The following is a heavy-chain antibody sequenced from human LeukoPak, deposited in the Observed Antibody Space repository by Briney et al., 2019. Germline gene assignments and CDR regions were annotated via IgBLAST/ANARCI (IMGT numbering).Heavy chain of an antibody. V-gene: IGHV4-30-2*01. CDR2: INHSGST. CDR1: GGSISSGGYY. D-gene: IGHD6-13*01. J-gene: IGHJ5*02. CDR3: ATRPDIAATGPGWFDP. Sequence: SQTLSLTCTVSGGSISSGGYYWSWIRQPPGKGLEWIGEINHSGSTNYNSSLKSRVTISVDTSKNQFSLKLSSVTAADTAVYYCATRPDIAATGPGWFDPWGQGTLVTVSS.